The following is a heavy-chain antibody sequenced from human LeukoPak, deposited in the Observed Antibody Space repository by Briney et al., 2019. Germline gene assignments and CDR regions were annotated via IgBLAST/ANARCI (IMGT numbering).Heavy chain of an antibody. CDR3: ARGGNYWPQWWFDP. Sequence: SETLSLTCAVYGGSFSTYYWSWIRQPPGKGLEWIGYIYYTGSTSYNPSLKSRVTMSLDASKNQFSLELNSVTPADTAVYYCARGGNYWPQWWFDPWGRGTLVSVSS. D-gene: IGHD1-26*01. CDR1: GGSFSTYY. V-gene: IGHV4-59*01. J-gene: IGHJ5*02. CDR2: IYYTGST.